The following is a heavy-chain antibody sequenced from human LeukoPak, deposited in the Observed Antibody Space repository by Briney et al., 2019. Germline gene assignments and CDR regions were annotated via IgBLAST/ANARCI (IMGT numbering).Heavy chain of an antibody. J-gene: IGHJ3*02. CDR2: ISGSGGST. CDR1: GFTFSSYA. CDR3: AKETVDSNYYDSSGLDAFDI. V-gene: IGHV3-23*01. D-gene: IGHD3-22*01. Sequence: GGSLRLSCAASGFTFSSYAMSWVRQAPGKGLEWVSAISGSGGSTYYADPVKGRFTISRDNSKNTLYLQMNSLRAEDTAVYYCAKETVDSNYYDSSGLDAFDIWGQGTMVTVSS.